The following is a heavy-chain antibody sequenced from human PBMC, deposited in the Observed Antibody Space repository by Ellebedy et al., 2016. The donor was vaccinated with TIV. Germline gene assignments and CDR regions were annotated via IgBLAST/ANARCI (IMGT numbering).Heavy chain of an antibody. D-gene: IGHD2-2*01. V-gene: IGHV4-31*03. CDR3: ARVGPFGVVVPAATFDY. Sequence: LRLSXTVSGGSISSGGYYWSWIRQHPGKGLEWIGYIYYSGSTYYNPSLKSRVTISVDTSKNQFSLKLSSVTAADTAVYYCARVGPFGVVVPAATFDYWGQGTLVTVSS. J-gene: IGHJ4*02. CDR2: IYYSGST. CDR1: GGSISSGGYY.